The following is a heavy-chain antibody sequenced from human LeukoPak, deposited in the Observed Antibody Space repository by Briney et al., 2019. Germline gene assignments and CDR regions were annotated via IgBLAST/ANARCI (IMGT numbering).Heavy chain of an antibody. CDR1: GFTFSTYW. D-gene: IGHD6-13*01. CDR3: ARDPYSRSWSYGMDG. Sequence: TGGSLTLSCTASGFTFSTYWMSWVRQTPEKGLEWMANIKEDGSEEVYVYSVKGRFTISRDNAKSSLYLQMNSLRTEDTAVYYCARDPYSRSWSYGMDGWGQGTTVTVSS. V-gene: IGHV3-7*05. J-gene: IGHJ6*02. CDR2: IKEDGSEE.